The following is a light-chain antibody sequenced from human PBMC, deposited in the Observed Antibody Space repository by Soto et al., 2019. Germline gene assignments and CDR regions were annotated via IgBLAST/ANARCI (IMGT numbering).Light chain of an antibody. J-gene: IGKJ2*01. V-gene: IGKV1-33*01. CDR1: QDISNN. CDR2: DAS. Sequence: DIQMTQSPSSLSASVGDRVTITCQASQDISNNLNWYQQKPGKAPKVLIYDASTLAAGVPSRFSGSGSGTDFALTISGLQPEDFATYYCQHYDTLPLPVYTFGQGTNLEI. CDR3: QHYDTLPLPVYT.